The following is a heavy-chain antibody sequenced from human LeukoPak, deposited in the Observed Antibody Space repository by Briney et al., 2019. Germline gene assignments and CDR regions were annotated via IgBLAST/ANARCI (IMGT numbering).Heavy chain of an antibody. CDR3: ARDSSVEDTAWWFDP. Sequence: ASVKVSCKASGYTFTSYYMHWVRRAPGQGLEWMGIINPSGGSTSYAQKFQGRVTMTRDMSTSTDYMELSSLRSEDTAVYYCARDSSVEDTAWWFDPWGQGTLVTVSS. J-gene: IGHJ5*02. V-gene: IGHV1-46*01. CDR2: INPSGGST. CDR1: GYTFTSYY. D-gene: IGHD3-10*01.